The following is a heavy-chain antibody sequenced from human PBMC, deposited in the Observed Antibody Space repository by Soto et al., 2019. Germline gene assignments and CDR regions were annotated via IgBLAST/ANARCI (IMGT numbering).Heavy chain of an antibody. V-gene: IGHV1-3*05. Sequence: QVQLVQSGAEEKKPGASVKVSCKASGYTFTGYAMHWVRQAPGQRPEWMGWINAGNGNTKYSQKFQGRVTITRDTSASTAYMELSSLRSEDTAVYYCARAVAVAADFDYWGKGTLVTVSS. CDR3: ARAVAVAADFDY. CDR1: GYTFTGYA. J-gene: IGHJ4*02. D-gene: IGHD6-19*01. CDR2: INAGNGNT.